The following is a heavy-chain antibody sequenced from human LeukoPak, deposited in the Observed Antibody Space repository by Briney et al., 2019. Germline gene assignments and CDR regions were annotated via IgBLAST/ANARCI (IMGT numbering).Heavy chain of an antibody. Sequence: PSETRSLTCAVYGGSFSGYYWSWIRQPPGKGLEWIGEINHSGSTNYNPSLKSRVTISVDTSKNRFSLKLSSVTAADTAVYYCARGSLMRNWGQGTLVTVSS. CDR1: GGSFSGYY. CDR2: INHSGST. J-gene: IGHJ4*02. D-gene: IGHD2-8*01. V-gene: IGHV4-34*01. CDR3: ARGSLMRN.